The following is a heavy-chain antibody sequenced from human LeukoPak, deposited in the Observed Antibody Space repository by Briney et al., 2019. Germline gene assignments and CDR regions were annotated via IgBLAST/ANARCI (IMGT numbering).Heavy chain of an antibody. J-gene: IGHJ4*02. CDR3: TGSGYYDFWSGTR. CDR2: IRRKSSGGTT. D-gene: IGHD3-3*01. CDR1: GFTFGDCS. Sequence: PGRSLRLSCTGSGFTFGDCSMTWVRQAPGKGLEWVGFIRRKSSGGTTEYAPSVKDRFTISRDDSKNIAYLQMNNLKTEDTGVYYCTGSGYYDFWSGTRWGQGTLVVVSS. V-gene: IGHV3-49*04.